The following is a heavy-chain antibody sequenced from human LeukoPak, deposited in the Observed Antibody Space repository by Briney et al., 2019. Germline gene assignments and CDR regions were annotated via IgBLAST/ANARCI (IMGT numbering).Heavy chain of an antibody. D-gene: IGHD5-24*01. CDR3: ARSTNFDP. CDR2: MNPNTGNT. CDR1: TETFSSYD. Sequence: ASLYVSCKASTETFSSYDIKWARDAIGQGLEWMGWMNPNTGNTVYTQKFQGRVTMTRNTSISTAYMELSSQRSEDTAVYYCARSTNFDPWGQGTLVTVSS. V-gene: IGHV1-8*01. J-gene: IGHJ5*02.